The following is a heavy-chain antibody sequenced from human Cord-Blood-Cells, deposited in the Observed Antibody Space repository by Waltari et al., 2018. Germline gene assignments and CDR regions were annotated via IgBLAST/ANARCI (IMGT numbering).Heavy chain of an antibody. Sequence: QVQLQESGPGLVKPSETLSLTCAVSGYSISSGYYWGWIRQPPGKGLEWIGSIYHSGSPYYNPSLKSRVTISVDTSKNQFSLKLSSVTAADTAVYYCACGGGLGENNWFDPWGQGTLVTVSS. CDR2: IYHSGSP. CDR1: GYSISSGYY. CDR3: ACGGGLGENNWFDP. J-gene: IGHJ5*02. V-gene: IGHV4-38-2*01. D-gene: IGHD6-19*01.